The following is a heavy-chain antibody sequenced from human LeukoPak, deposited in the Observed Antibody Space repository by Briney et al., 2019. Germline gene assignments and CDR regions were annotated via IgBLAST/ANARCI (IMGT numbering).Heavy chain of an antibody. J-gene: IGHJ4*02. D-gene: IGHD2-21*01. V-gene: IGHV3-30-3*01. CDR1: GITFSSYA. Sequence: GGSLRLSCAASGITFSSYAMHWVRQAPGKGLEWVAVISYDGSNKYYADSVKGRFTISRDNSKNTLYLQMNSLRSEDTAVYYCARAALRLLDYWGQGTLVTVSS. CDR3: ARAALRLLDY. CDR2: ISYDGSNK.